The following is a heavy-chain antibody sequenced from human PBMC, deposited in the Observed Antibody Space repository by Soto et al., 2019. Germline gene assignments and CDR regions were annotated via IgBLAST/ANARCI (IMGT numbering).Heavy chain of an antibody. CDR3: AKVHHGSGTTDFDY. CDR2: ISYDGSNK. D-gene: IGHD3-10*01. Sequence: QVQLVESGGGVVQPGRSLRLSCAASGFTFSSYGMHWVRQAPGKGLEWVAVISYDGSNKYYADSVKGRFTISRDNSKNTLYLQMNSLRAEDTAVYYCAKVHHGSGTTDFDYCGQGTLVTVSS. V-gene: IGHV3-30*18. CDR1: GFTFSSYG. J-gene: IGHJ4*02.